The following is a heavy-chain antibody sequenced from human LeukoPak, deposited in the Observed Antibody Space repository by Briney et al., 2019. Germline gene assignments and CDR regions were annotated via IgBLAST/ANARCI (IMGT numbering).Heavy chain of an antibody. D-gene: IGHD2-2*01. CDR2: ISASGGTT. J-gene: IGHJ5*01. CDR3: AKEPREYCSSTSCPNWFDS. V-gene: IGHV3-23*01. Sequence: GGSLRLSCAASGFTFNNYAMSWVRQAPGEGLEWVSAISASGGTTYYADSVKGRFTISRDNSENTLFLQMNSLRAEDTAVYYCAKEPREYCSSTSCPNWFDSWGQGTLVTVSS. CDR1: GFTFNNYA.